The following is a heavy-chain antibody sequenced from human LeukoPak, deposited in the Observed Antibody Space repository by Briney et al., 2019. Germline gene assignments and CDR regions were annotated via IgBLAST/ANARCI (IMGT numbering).Heavy chain of an antibody. V-gene: IGHV3-23*01. Sequence: GGCLRLSCAASGFTFSSYAMNWVRQAPGKGLEWVSAISGSGGSTYYADSVKGRFTISRDNSKNTLYLQMNSLRAEDTAVYYCAKDAGRSGWYNWFDPWGQGTLVTVSS. CDR1: GFTFSSYA. CDR2: ISGSGGST. J-gene: IGHJ5*02. D-gene: IGHD6-19*01. CDR3: AKDAGRSGWYNWFDP.